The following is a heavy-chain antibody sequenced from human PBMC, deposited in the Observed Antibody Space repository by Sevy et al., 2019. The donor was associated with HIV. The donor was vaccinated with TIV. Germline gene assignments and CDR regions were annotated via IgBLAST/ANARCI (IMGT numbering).Heavy chain of an antibody. V-gene: IGHV1-46*03. CDR3: ASTQSTYGSGSYYNAGGYYYGMDV. CDR1: GYTFTSYY. Sequence: ASVKVSRKVSGYTFTSYYMHWVRQAPGQGLEWMGIINPSGGSASYAQKFQGRVTMTRDTSTSTVYMELSSLRSEDTAVYYCASTQSTYGSGSYYNAGGYYYGMDVWGQGTTVTVSS. CDR2: INPSGGSA. J-gene: IGHJ6*02. D-gene: IGHD3-10*01.